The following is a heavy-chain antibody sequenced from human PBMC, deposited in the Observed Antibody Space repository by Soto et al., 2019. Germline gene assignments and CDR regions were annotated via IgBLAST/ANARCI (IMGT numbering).Heavy chain of an antibody. V-gene: IGHV4-39*01. CDR1: GGSISSGGYY. CDR3: ARLNGYCISTNCHGYYGMDV. J-gene: IGHJ6*02. D-gene: IGHD2-2*03. CDR2: IYHSGST. Sequence: PSETLSLTCTVSGGSISSGGYYWSWIRQHPGKGLEWIGYIYHSGSTYYNPSLLSRVTISVDTSKNEFSLRLSSVTAADTAVYYCARLNGYCISTNCHGYYGMDVWGQGTTVTAP.